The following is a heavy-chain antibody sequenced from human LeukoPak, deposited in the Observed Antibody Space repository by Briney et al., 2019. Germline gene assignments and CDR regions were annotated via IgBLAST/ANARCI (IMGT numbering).Heavy chain of an antibody. CDR2: IIPIFGTA. CDR1: GGTFSSYA. CDR3: ARSRDYDFWSGYYPFDY. Sequence: SVKVSCKASGGTFSSYAISWVRQAPGQGLEWMGGIIPIFGTANYAQKFQGRVTITTDESTSTAYMELSSLRSEDTAVYYCARSRDYDFWSGYYPFDYWGQGTLVTVSS. D-gene: IGHD3-3*01. V-gene: IGHV1-69*05. J-gene: IGHJ4*02.